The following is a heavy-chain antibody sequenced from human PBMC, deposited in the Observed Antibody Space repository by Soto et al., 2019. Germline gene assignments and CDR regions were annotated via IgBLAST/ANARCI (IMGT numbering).Heavy chain of an antibody. Sequence: GSGPTLVNPTQTLTLTCTFSGFSLSTSGMCVSWIRQPPGKALEWLARIDWDDDKYYSTSLKTRLTISKDTSKNQVVLTMTNMDPVDTATYYCARIPSIAALGGTYYYYGMDVWGQGTTVTVSS. CDR3: ARIPSIAALGGTYYYYGMDV. J-gene: IGHJ6*02. CDR1: GFSLSTSGMC. CDR2: IDWDDDK. V-gene: IGHV2-70*11. D-gene: IGHD6-6*01.